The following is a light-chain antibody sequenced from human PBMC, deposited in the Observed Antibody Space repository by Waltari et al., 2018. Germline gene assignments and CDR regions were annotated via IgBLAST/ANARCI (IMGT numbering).Light chain of an antibody. J-gene: IGKJ1*01. CDR2: WAS. Sequence: DIVMTQSPDSLPVSLGERATISCKSSQSVLYTSDYRYYFGWYQQKPGQPPKLLISWASTRESGVPGRFSGSGSGTDFTLTSSSLQAEDVAVDYCKQYHSISGTCGQGTNVEIK. CDR1: QSVLYTSDYRYY. V-gene: IGKV4-1*01. CDR3: KQYHSISGT.